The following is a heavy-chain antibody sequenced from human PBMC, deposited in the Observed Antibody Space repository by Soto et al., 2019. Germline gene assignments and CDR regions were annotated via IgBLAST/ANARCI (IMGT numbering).Heavy chain of an antibody. CDR2: IWYDGSNK. CDR3: ARQSGIAVDY. CDR1: GFTFSNYA. J-gene: IGHJ4*02. V-gene: IGHV3-33*01. D-gene: IGHD6-13*01. Sequence: GGSLRLSCAASGFTFSNYAMHWVRQAPGKGLEWVAVIWYDGSNKYYADSVKGRFTISRDNSKNTVHLQMNSLRAEDTAVYYCARQSGIAVDYWGKGTLVTASS.